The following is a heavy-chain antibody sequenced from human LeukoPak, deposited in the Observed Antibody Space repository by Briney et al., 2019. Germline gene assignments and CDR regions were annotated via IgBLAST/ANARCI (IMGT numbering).Heavy chain of an antibody. D-gene: IGHD3-22*01. CDR3: ARAGNFDSGGYYYGIDY. CDR2: IWYDSTNE. Sequence: GSLRLSCAASGFIFSDYFMHWVRQAPGKGLEWVAVIWYDSTNEYYAESVRDRFTISRDNSKNTLYLQMNSLRAEDTAVYYCARAGNFDSGGYYYGIDYWGQGTLVTVSS. CDR1: GFIFSDYF. V-gene: IGHV3-33*01. J-gene: IGHJ4*02.